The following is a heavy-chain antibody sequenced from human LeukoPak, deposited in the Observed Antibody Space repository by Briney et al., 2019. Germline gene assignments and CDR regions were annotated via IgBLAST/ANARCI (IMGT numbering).Heavy chain of an antibody. V-gene: IGHV3-30*18. D-gene: IGHD1-1*01. CDR3: AKGGTALNFHMDV. Sequence: GGSLRLSCAASGFTFSSHGMHWVRQAPGKGLEWVAVISYDENNKYYADSVKGRFTISRDNAKNSLYLQMNSLRTEDTALYYCAKGGTALNFHMDVWGQGTTVTVSS. CDR1: GFTFSSHG. J-gene: IGHJ6*02. CDR2: ISYDENNK.